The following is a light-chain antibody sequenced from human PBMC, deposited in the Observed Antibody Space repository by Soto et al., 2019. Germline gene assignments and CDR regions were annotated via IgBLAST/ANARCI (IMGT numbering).Light chain of an antibody. J-gene: IGKJ5*01. CDR1: QSISSW. CDR3: QQAISFPIP. CDR2: DAS. Sequence: ILMPQSPSPLFASVGESVPISCPASQSISSWLAWYQQKPGKAPKLLIYDASSLESGVPSRVSGSGAGTDCTLTISSLQPEEFGTYYCQQAISFPIPFGQGTRLEIK. V-gene: IGKV1-5*01.